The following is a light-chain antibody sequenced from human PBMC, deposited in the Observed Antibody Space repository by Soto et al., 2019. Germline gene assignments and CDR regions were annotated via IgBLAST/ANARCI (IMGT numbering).Light chain of an antibody. Sequence: IVLTQSPGTLSLSPGERATLSCRASQSVTSSYLAWYQQKPGQAPRLLIYAASSRATGIPDRLSGSGSGTDFDLTISRLESEDVAVYYCQQYGYSRTFGGGTKVDIK. J-gene: IGKJ4*01. CDR1: QSVTSSY. CDR3: QQYGYSRT. CDR2: AAS. V-gene: IGKV3-20*01.